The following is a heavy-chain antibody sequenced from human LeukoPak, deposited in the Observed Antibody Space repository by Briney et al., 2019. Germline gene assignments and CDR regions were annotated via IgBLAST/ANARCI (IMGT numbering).Heavy chain of an antibody. CDR1: GGSISSSSYY. V-gene: IGHV4-39*01. CDR3: ARIVGASDY. J-gene: IGHJ4*02. Sequence: SETLSLSCTVSGGSISSSSYYWGWIRQPPGKGLEWIGSIYYSGSTYYNPFLKSRVTISVDTPKNQFSLKLSSVTAADTAVYYCARIVGASDYWGQGTLVTVSS. CDR2: IYYSGST. D-gene: IGHD1-26*01.